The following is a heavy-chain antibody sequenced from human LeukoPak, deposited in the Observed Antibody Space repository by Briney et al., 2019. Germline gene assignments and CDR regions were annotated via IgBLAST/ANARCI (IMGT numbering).Heavy chain of an antibody. Sequence: PGGSLRLSCAASGFTFSSHGMSWVRQAPGKGLEWVSAIGGSGGSTDYADSVKGRFTISRDNSKNTLYLQMNSLRAEDTAIYYCAIFQISTRWPEYFQHWGQGTLVTVSS. CDR2: IGGSGGST. CDR3: AIFQISTRWPEYFQH. CDR1: GFTFSSHG. D-gene: IGHD2-15*01. J-gene: IGHJ1*01. V-gene: IGHV3-23*01.